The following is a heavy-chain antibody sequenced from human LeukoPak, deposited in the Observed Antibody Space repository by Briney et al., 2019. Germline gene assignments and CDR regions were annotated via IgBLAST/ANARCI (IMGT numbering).Heavy chain of an antibody. CDR1: GYTFTSYG. Sequence: GASVKVSCKASGYTFTSYGISWVRQAPGQGLEWMGWISAYNGNTNYAQKLQGRVTMTTDTSTSTAYMELRSLRSDDTAVYYCARGFSADSSGWYSNYWGQGTLVTVSS. J-gene: IGHJ4*02. CDR2: ISAYNGNT. V-gene: IGHV1-18*01. CDR3: ARGFSADSSGWYSNY. D-gene: IGHD6-19*01.